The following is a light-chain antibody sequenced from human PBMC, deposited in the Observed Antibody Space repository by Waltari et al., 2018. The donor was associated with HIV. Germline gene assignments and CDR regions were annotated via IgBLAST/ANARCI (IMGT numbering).Light chain of an antibody. CDR3: SSYTSRNTLV. V-gene: IGLV2-14*01. CDR2: EVS. J-gene: IGLJ3*02. Sequence: QSALTQPASVSGSPGQSITISCTGTSSDVGGYNYLPWYQQYPGKVPKLMIYEVSNRPSGVSNRFSASKSGNTASLTISGLQAEDEAEYYCSSYTSRNTLVFGGGTKLTVL. CDR1: SSDVGGYNY.